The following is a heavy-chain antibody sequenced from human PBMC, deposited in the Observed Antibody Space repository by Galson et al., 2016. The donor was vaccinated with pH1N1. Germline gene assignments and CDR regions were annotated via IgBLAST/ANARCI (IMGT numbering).Heavy chain of an antibody. CDR1: GYTFTDYY. CDR3: ARVGPTVTTYDS. Sequence: SVKVSCKASGYTFTDYYLHWVRQAPGQGLEWMGWMSTTSDDTNSAQNCQGRVTMTRDTSVTTAYMELSRLRSDDTAIYYCARVGPTVTTYDSWGQGNLVTVPS. CDR2: MSTTSDDT. V-gene: IGHV1-2*02. D-gene: IGHD4-17*01. J-gene: IGHJ4*02.